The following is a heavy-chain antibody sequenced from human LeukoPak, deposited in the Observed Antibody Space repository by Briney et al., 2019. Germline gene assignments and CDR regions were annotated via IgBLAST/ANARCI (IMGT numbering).Heavy chain of an antibody. Sequence: PGGSLRLSCAASGFTFSSDTMDWVRQAPGKGLEGGSDISSGSAIIYYAGSVNGRFTIPRDHPKTALFLQMNRLRAEDTAVYFCARESDVGAPFDPWGQGTLVTVSS. CDR3: ARESDVGAPFDP. CDR1: GFTFSSDT. J-gene: IGHJ5*02. D-gene: IGHD3-16*01. CDR2: ISSGSAII. V-gene: IGHV3-48*04.